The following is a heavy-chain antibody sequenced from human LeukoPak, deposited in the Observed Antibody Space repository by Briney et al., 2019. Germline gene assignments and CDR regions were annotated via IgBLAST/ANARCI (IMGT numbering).Heavy chain of an antibody. V-gene: IGHV3-21*04. CDR3: AKDLTGVYYFDY. CDR2: ISSSSTYI. Sequence: GGSLRLSCAASGFTFRSYSMNWVRQAPGKGLEWVSTISSSSTYIYYADSVKGRFTISRDNAENSLYLQMNSLRAEDTAVYYCAKDLTGVYYFDYWGQGTLVTVFS. D-gene: IGHD7-27*01. J-gene: IGHJ4*02. CDR1: GFTFRSYS.